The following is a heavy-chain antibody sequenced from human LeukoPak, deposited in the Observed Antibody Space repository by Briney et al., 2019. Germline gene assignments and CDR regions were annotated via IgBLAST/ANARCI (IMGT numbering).Heavy chain of an antibody. Sequence: ASVKVSCKASGGTFSSYAISWVRQAPGQGLEWMGGIIPIFGTTNYAQKFQGRVTITTDESTSTAYMELSSLRSEDTAVYYCARARQYWKYYFDYWGQGTLVTVSS. CDR3: ARARQYWKYYFDY. V-gene: IGHV1-69*05. D-gene: IGHD1-1*01. J-gene: IGHJ4*02. CDR1: GGTFSSYA. CDR2: IIPIFGTT.